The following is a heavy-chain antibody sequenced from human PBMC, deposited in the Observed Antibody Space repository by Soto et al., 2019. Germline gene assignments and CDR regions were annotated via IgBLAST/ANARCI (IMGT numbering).Heavy chain of an antibody. V-gene: IGHV3-9*01. CDR3: ARVFRNWAALY. D-gene: IGHD7-27*01. CDR2: ISWSGNNV. CDR1: GFTFDDYT. J-gene: IGHJ4*02. Sequence: LRLSCAASGFTFDDYTMHWVRQTPGKGLEWVSSISWSGNNVDYRDSVKGRFTISRDNAKNSLYLHMNSLRVEDAAVYYCARVFRNWAALYWGQGTLVTVSS.